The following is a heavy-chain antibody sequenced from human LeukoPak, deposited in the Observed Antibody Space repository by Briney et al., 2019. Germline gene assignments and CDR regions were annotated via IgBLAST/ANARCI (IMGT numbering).Heavy chain of an antibody. D-gene: IGHD3-10*01. J-gene: IGHJ4*02. CDR3: AKDFLWFGGLFPLFDY. V-gene: IGHV3-23*01. CDR1: GFTFSSYA. Sequence: PGGSLRLSCAASGFTFSSYAMSWVRQAPGKGLEWVSAISGSGGSTYYADSVKGRFTISRDNSKNTLYLQMNSLRAEGTAVYYCAKDFLWFGGLFPLFDYWGQGTLVTVSS. CDR2: ISGSGGST.